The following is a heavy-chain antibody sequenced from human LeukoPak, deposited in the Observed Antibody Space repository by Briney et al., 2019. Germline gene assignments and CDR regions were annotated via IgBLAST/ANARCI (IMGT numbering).Heavy chain of an antibody. CDR3: ARERRDSSGWYYFDY. CDR2: ISSNGGST. V-gene: IGHV3-64*01. J-gene: IGHJ4*02. CDR1: GFTFSSYA. Sequence: PGGSLRLSCAASGFTFSSYAMHWVRQAPGKGLEYVSAISSNGGSTYYANSVKGRFTISRDNSKSTLYLQMGSLRAEDMAVYYCARERRDSSGWYYFDYWGQGTLVTVSS. D-gene: IGHD6-19*01.